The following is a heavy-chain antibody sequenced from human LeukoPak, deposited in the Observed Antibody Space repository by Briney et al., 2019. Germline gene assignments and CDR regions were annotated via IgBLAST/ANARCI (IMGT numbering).Heavy chain of an antibody. CDR3: ARKESLGWDYYYFYMDV. CDR2: IKQDGSEK. CDR1: GFTFSSYW. J-gene: IGHJ6*03. D-gene: IGHD2-15*01. Sequence: GGSLRLSCAASGFTFSSYWMSWVRQAPGKGLEWVANIKQDGSEKYYVDSVKGRFTISRDNAKNSLYLQMNSLRAEDTAVYYCARKESLGWDYYYFYMDVWGKGTTVTVSS. V-gene: IGHV3-7*01.